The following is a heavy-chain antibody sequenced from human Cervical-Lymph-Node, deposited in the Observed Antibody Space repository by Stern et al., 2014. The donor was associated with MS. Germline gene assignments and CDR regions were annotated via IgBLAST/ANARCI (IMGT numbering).Heavy chain of an antibody. J-gene: IGHJ4*02. CDR1: GYSFTDFW. V-gene: IGHV5-51*03. Sequence: VQLVQSGPEVKKPGEALKISCKASGYSFTDFWIGWVPQMPGKGLESMGIIHSGDFVTRYSPSFQGQVSISFFRFINTAYLQWSSLKASDSAIYYCATQGCTNGVCHFEYWGQGTLVTVSS. CDR2: IHSGDFVT. D-gene: IGHD2-8*01. CDR3: ATQGCTNGVCHFEY.